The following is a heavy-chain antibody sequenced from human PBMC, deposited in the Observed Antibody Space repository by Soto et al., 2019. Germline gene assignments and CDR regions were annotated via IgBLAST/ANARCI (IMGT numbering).Heavy chain of an antibody. CDR3: ASTVLRFLEWSPQYYFDY. CDR1: GGSVSSESYY. V-gene: IGHV4-61*01. J-gene: IGHJ4*02. CDR2: IYYSGST. Sequence: SETLSLTCSVSGGSVSSESYYWSWIRQSPGKGLEYIGYIYYSGSTNYKTSLKNRVTMSLDTSKNQFTLKLSSVTDADTDVYYFASTVLRFLEWSPQYYFDYWGQGTLVTVSS. D-gene: IGHD3-3*01.